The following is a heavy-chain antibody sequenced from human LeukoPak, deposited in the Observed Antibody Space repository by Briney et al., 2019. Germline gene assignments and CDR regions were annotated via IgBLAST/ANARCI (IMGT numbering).Heavy chain of an antibody. V-gene: IGHV1-18*01. CDR2: ISAYNGNT. D-gene: IGHD3-10*01. CDR3: ARALDVLLWFGEPRAGMDV. Sequence: ASVKVSCKASGYTFTSYGISWVRQAPGQGREWMGWISAYNGNTNYAQKLQGRVTMTTDTSTSTAYMELRSLRSDDTAVYYCARALDVLLWFGEPRAGMDVWGQGTTVTVSS. CDR1: GYTFTSYG. J-gene: IGHJ6*02.